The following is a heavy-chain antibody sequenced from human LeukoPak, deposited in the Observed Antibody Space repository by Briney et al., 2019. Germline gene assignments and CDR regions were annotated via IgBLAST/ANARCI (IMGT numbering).Heavy chain of an antibody. J-gene: IGHJ6*02. V-gene: IGHV4-39*01. Sequence: SETLSLTCTVSGGSISSSSYYWGWIRQPPGKGLEWIGSIYYSGSTYYNPSLKSRVTISVDTSKNQFSLKLSSVTAADTAVYYCARHVARDYYYGMDVWGQGTTVTVSS. CDR1: GGSISSSSYY. CDR3: ARHVARDYYYGMDV. CDR2: IYYSGST.